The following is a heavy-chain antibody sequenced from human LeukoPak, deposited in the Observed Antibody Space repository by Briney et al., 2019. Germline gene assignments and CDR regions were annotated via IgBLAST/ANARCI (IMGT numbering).Heavy chain of an antibody. D-gene: IGHD2-2*01. J-gene: IGHJ4*02. CDR3: AKDALLVPAADFDY. CDR1: GFTFSSFA. V-gene: IGHV3-23*01. CDR2: ISGSGGST. Sequence: PGGSLRLSCAASGFTFSSFAMSWVRQAPGKGLEWVSAISGSGGSTYYADSVKGRFTISRDNSKNTLYLQMNSLGAEDTAVYYCAKDALLVPAADFDYWGQGTLVTVSS.